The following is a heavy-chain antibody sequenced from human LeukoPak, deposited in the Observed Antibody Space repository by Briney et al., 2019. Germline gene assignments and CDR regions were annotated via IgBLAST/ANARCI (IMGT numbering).Heavy chain of an antibody. Sequence: PGGSLRLSCEASGFTFSSYRMHWVRQAPGKGLEYVSGINFNGGSTYYANSVRGRFTISRDNSKNTLYLQVGSLSAEDMAVYYCARAITGNWNDNGYFDYWGQGTLVTVST. J-gene: IGHJ4*02. V-gene: IGHV3-64*01. D-gene: IGHD1-20*01. CDR1: GFTFSSYR. CDR2: INFNGGST. CDR3: ARAITGNWNDNGYFDY.